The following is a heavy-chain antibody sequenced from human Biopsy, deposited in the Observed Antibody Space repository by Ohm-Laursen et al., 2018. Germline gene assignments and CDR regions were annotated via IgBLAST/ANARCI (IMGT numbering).Heavy chain of an antibody. CDR1: SGPISGYY. CDR3: ARGIAVVRSLDV. J-gene: IGHJ6*02. V-gene: IGHV4-59*08. CDR2: VYSSGST. Sequence: SDTLSLTCTVSSGPISGYYWTWIRQAPGKGLEFIGYVYSSGSTNYNPSLKSRATISLDTSRNQVSLRLSSVTAADTAVYYCARGIAVVRSLDVWGQGTTVTVSS. D-gene: IGHD5-18*01.